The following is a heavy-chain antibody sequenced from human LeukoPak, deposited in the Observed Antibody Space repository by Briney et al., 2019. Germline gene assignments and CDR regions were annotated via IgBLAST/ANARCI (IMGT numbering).Heavy chain of an antibody. D-gene: IGHD1-7*01. J-gene: IGHJ3*02. CDR1: GYSFTTYW. CDR3: ARRSGNYAFDT. Sequence: GESLKLSCKGSGYSFTTYWIGWVRQMPGKGLEWMGIIYPGDSDTRYSPSFQGQVTISADKSISTAYLQWSSLRASDTALYYCARRSGNYAFDTWGQGTMVTVSS. CDR2: IYPGDSDT. V-gene: IGHV5-51*01.